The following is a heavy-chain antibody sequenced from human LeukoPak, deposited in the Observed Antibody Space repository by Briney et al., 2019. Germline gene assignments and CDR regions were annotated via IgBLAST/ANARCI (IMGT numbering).Heavy chain of an antibody. D-gene: IGHD3-22*01. V-gene: IGHV3-23*01. CDR3: AKGRWFNYDSSGHFEN. Sequence: TGGSLRLSCAASGFTFSSYAMNWVRQAPGKGLEWVSGIGGTGGSTYYADSVRGRFTISRDNPKNTLYLQINSLRAEDTAVFYCAKGRWFNYDSSGHFENWGQGTVVTVTS. J-gene: IGHJ4*02. CDR1: GFTFSSYA. CDR2: IGGTGGST.